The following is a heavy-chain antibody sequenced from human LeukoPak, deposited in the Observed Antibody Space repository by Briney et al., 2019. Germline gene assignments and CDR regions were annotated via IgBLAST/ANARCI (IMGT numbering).Heavy chain of an antibody. CDR1: GGSISSGDYY. Sequence: SETLSFTCTVSGGSISSGDYYWSWIRQPPGKGLEWIGYIYYSGSTYYNPSLKSRVTISVDTSKNQFSLKLSSVTAADTAVYYCARGQHYYDSSGYYDQVDYWGQGTLVTVSS. CDR2: IYYSGST. V-gene: IGHV4-30-4*01. J-gene: IGHJ4*02. D-gene: IGHD3-22*01. CDR3: ARGQHYYDSSGYYDQVDY.